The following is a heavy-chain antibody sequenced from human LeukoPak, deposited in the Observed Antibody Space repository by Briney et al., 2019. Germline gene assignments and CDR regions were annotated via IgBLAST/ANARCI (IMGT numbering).Heavy chain of an antibody. D-gene: IGHD2-15*01. V-gene: IGHV1-3*01. Sequence: ASVKVSCKASGYTFTSYAMQWVRQAPGQRLEWMGWINAGNGNTKYSQKFQGRVTITRDTSASTAYMELSSLRSEDTAVYYCARRPIRSALVAGPEYFQRWGQGTLVTVSS. CDR3: ARRPIRSALVAGPEYFQR. CDR1: GYTFTSYA. J-gene: IGHJ1*01. CDR2: INAGNGNT.